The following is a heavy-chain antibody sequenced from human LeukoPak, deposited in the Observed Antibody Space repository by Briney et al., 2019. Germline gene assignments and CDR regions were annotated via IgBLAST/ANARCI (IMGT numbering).Heavy chain of an antibody. Sequence: SCKASGYTFTSYGISWVRQAPGKGLEWVANIKQDGSEKYYVDSVKGRFTISRDNAKNSLYLQMNSLRAEDTAVYYCARGLWELPDPLDAFDIWGQGTMVTASS. CDR1: GYTFTSYG. V-gene: IGHV3-7*04. J-gene: IGHJ3*02. CDR3: ARGLWELPDPLDAFDI. D-gene: IGHD1-26*01. CDR2: IKQDGSEK.